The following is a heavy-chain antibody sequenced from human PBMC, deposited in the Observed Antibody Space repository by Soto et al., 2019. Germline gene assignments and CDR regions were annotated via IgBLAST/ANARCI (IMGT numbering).Heavy chain of an antibody. D-gene: IGHD6-25*01. J-gene: IGHJ4*02. CDR1: GFTFSSYG. V-gene: IGHV3-30*18. Sequence: SLRLSCAASGFTFSSYGMHWVRQAPGKGLEWVAVISYDGSNKYYADSVKGRFTISRDNSKNTLYLQMNSLRAEDTAVYYCAKDQRIRHYFDYWGQGTLVTVSS. CDR3: AKDQRIRHYFDY. CDR2: ISYDGSNK.